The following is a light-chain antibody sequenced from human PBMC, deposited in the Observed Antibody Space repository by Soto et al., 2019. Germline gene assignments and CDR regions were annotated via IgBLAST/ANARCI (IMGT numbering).Light chain of an antibody. CDR2: SNN. Sequence: QSVLTQPPSPSGTPGQRVTISCSGSNSNIGTNPVNWYQQFPGTAPKLLIYSNNQRPSGVPDRFSGSKSGTSASLAISGLQSEDEADYYCAAWDDSLNGWVFGGGTKVTVL. CDR3: AAWDDSLNGWV. CDR1: NSNIGTNP. J-gene: IGLJ3*02. V-gene: IGLV1-44*01.